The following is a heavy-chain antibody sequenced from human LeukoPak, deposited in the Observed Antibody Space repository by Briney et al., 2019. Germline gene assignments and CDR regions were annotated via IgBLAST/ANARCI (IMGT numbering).Heavy chain of an antibody. CDR2: ISDSGGST. CDR3: AKRGVVIRVILVGFHKQAYYFDS. D-gene: IGHD3-10*01. J-gene: IGHJ4*02. CDR1: GITLSNYG. Sequence: GGSLRLSCAVSGITLSNYGMSWVRQAPGKGLEWVAGISDSGGSTNYADSVRGRFTISRDNAKNTLYLQMNSLRAEDTAVYFCAKRGVVIRVILVGFHKQAYYFDSWGQGALVTVSS. V-gene: IGHV3-23*01.